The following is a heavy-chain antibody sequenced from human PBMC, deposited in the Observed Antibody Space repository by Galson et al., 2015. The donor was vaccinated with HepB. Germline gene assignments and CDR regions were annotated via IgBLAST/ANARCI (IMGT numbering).Heavy chain of an antibody. V-gene: IGHV4-39*01. CDR2: IYYSGST. D-gene: IGHD2-2*02. CDR1: GGSISSSSYY. J-gene: IGHJ4*02. Sequence: ETLSLTCTVSGGSISSSSYYWGWIRQPPGKGLEWIGSIYYSGSTYYNPSLKSRVTISVDTSKNQFSLKLSSVTAADTAVYYCARGTRYCSSTSCYRRHYYFDYWGQGTLVTVSS. CDR3: ARGTRYCSSTSCYRRHYYFDY.